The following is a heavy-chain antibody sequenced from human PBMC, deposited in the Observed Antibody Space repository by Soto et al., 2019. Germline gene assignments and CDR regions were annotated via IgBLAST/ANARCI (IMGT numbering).Heavy chain of an antibody. Sequence: EVQLVESGGGLVEPGGSLGLSCAASGFSLTDYYMNWVRQAPGKGLEWVSSISSSGSFVSYADSVKGRFSISRDNAKNLLFLQMNSLRAEDTAVYNCAGTYGSADYWGQGTLVTVSS. D-gene: IGHD3-10*01. CDR2: ISSSGSFV. J-gene: IGHJ4*02. V-gene: IGHV3-21*01. CDR3: AGTYGSADY. CDR1: GFSLTDYY.